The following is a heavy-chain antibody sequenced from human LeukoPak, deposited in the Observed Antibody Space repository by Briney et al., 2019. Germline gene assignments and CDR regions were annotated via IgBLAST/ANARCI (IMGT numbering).Heavy chain of an antibody. CDR2: IYPGDSDT. CDR1: GFTFSSFA. V-gene: IGHV5-51*01. CDR3: TRRETSIFGVVNYGMDV. J-gene: IGHJ6*02. D-gene: IGHD3-3*01. Sequence: GGSLRLSCAASGFTFSSFAMGWVRLAPGKGLQWMGIIYPGDSDTRYSPSFQGQVTISADKSISTAYLQWSSLKASDTAMYYCTRRETSIFGVVNYGMDVWGQGTTVTVSS.